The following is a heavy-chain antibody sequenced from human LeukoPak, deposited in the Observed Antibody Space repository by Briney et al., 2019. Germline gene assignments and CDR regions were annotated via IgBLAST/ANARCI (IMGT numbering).Heavy chain of an antibody. D-gene: IGHD3-3*01. Sequence: SETLSLTCALSGYSISSGYYWGWIRQPPGKGLEWIGIIYHSGSTYYNPSLKSRVTISVDTSKNQFSLKLSSVTAADTAVYYCARRDTYYDFWSGYHNWFDPWGQGTLVTVSS. CDR1: GYSISSGYY. CDR3: ARRDTYYDFWSGYHNWFDP. J-gene: IGHJ5*02. CDR2: IYHSGST. V-gene: IGHV4-38-2*01.